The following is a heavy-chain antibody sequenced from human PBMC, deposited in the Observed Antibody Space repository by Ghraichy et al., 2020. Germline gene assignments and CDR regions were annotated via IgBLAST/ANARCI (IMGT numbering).Heavy chain of an antibody. V-gene: IGHV1-2*02. Sequence: VKVSCKASGYTFTGYYMHWVRQAPGQGLEWMGWINPNSGGTNYAQKFQGRVTMTRDTSISTAYMELSRLRSDDTAVYYCARDDCGGDCYPPEYFQHWGQGTLVTVSS. CDR2: INPNSGGT. CDR3: ARDDCGGDCYPPEYFQH. J-gene: IGHJ1*01. CDR1: GYTFTGYY. D-gene: IGHD2-21*02.